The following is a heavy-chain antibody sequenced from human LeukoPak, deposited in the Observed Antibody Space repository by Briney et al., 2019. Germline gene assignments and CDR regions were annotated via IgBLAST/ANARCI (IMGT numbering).Heavy chain of an antibody. CDR3: ARTRISGTTPLAY. Sequence: PGGSLRLSCAASGFTFSDSYMSWIRQAAGQGLEWISYISSTSSHTNYADSVKGRFTISRDNAKRSLYLQMNSLRAEDTAVYYCARTRISGTTPLAYWGQGTLVTVSS. D-gene: IGHD1-7*01. V-gene: IGHV3-11*03. J-gene: IGHJ4*02. CDR1: GFTFSDSY. CDR2: ISSTSSHT.